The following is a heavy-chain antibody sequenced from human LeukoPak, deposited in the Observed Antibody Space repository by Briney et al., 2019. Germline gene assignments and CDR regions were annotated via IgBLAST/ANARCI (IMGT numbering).Heavy chain of an antibody. CDR1: GFTFSSYE. D-gene: IGHD4-11*01. J-gene: IGHJ3*02. V-gene: IGHV3-48*03. CDR3: ARDLLETTPVAFDI. CDR2: ISSSGSTI. Sequence: GGSLRLSCAASGFTFSSYEMNWVRQAPGKGLEGVSYISSSGSTIYYADSVKGRFTIYRDNPKNSLYLQMNSLRAEDTAVYYCARDLLETTPVAFDIWGQGKMVTVSS.